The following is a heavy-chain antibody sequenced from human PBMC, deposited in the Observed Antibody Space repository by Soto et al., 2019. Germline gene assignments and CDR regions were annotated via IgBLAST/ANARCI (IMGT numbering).Heavy chain of an antibody. CDR2: IYYSGST. D-gene: IGHD5-12*01. CDR3: ARGGGYSGYDHATFDY. CDR1: GGSVSTGSYY. Sequence: SETLSLTCTVSGGSVSTGSYYWSWIRQPPGKGLEWIGYIYYSGSTNYNPSLKSRVTISVGTSKNQFSLKLSSVTAADTAMYYCARGGGYSGYDHATFDYWGQGTLVTVSS. J-gene: IGHJ4*02. V-gene: IGHV4-61*01.